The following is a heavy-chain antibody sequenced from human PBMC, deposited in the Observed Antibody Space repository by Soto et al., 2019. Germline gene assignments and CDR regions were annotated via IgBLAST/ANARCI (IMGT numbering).Heavy chain of an antibody. J-gene: IGHJ4*02. D-gene: IGHD6-6*01. CDR2: IDPSDSYI. V-gene: IGHV5-10-1*03. CDR1: GYSFTSSW. CDR3: ARRGSSSSFFYDS. Sequence: EVQLVQSGAEVKKPGESLRISCQGSGYSFTSSWISWVRQMPGEGLEWMGRIDPSDSYINYSQSFQGRVTISADKSIITAYLQWSSLKASDTAMYYCARRGSSSSFFYDSWGQGTLVTVSS.